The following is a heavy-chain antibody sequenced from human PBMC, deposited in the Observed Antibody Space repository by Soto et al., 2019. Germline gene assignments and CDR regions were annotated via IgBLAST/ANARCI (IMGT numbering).Heavy chain of an antibody. CDR1: GGTFSSYA. CDR3: ARTLWPVQLERYYYYGMDV. V-gene: IGHV1-69*12. CDR2: IIPIFGTA. J-gene: IGHJ6*02. D-gene: IGHD1-1*01. Sequence: QVQLVQSGAEVKKPGSSVKVSCKASGGTFSSYAISWVRQAPGQGLEWMGGIIPIFGTANYAQKFQGRVTITADESTSTAYMELSSLRSEDTAVYYCARTLWPVQLERYYYYGMDVWGQGTTVTVSS.